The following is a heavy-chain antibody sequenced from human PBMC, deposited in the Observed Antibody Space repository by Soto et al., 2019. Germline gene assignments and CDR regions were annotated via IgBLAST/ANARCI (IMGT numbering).Heavy chain of an antibody. Sequence: SETLSLTCTVSGGSISSGGYYWSWIRQHPGKGLEWIGYIYYSGSTYYNPSLKSRVTISVDTSKNQFSLKLSSVTAADTAVYYCASTVATPHYYYYGMDVWGQGTTVTVSS. CDR2: IYYSGST. J-gene: IGHJ6*02. D-gene: IGHD5-12*01. V-gene: IGHV4-31*03. CDR3: ASTVATPHYYYYGMDV. CDR1: GGSISSGGYY.